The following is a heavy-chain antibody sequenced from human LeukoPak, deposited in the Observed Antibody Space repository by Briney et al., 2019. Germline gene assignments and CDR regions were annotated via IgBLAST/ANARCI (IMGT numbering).Heavy chain of an antibody. CDR2: IYHSRST. D-gene: IGHD1-26*01. CDR1: GYSISSGYY. V-gene: IGHV4-38-2*01. CDR3: ARNANRGSTFDY. Sequence: PSETLSLTCVVSGYSISSGYYWGWIRQPPGTGLEWIGSIYHSRSTYYNPSLKSRVTISVDTSKNQFSLKLSSVTAADTAVYYCARNANRGSTFDYWGQGTLVTVSS. J-gene: IGHJ4*02.